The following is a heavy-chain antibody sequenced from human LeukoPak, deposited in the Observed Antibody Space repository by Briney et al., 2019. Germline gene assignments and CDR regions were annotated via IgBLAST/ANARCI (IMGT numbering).Heavy chain of an antibody. CDR3: ARGLRYFDWSFDAFDI. CDR2: ISAYNGNT. CDR1: GYTFTSYG. V-gene: IGHV1-18*01. J-gene: IGHJ3*02. D-gene: IGHD3-9*01. Sequence: ASVKVSCKASGYTFTSYGISWVRQAPGQGLEWMGWISAYNGNTNYAQKLQGRVTMTTDTSTSTAYMELSSLRSEDTAVYYCARGLRYFDWSFDAFDIWGQGTMVTVSS.